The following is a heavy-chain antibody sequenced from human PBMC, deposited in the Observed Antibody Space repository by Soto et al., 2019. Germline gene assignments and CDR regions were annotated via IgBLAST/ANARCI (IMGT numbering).Heavy chain of an antibody. CDR3: ARAYSGYEN. CDR2: INAGNGNA. V-gene: IGHV1-3*01. J-gene: IGHJ4*02. D-gene: IGHD5-12*01. Sequence: QVHLVQSGAEVKKPGASVKVSCKASGYTFSAFPMHWVRQAPGQRLEWMAWINAGNGNAKYSQKFQGRVTITRDTSASTVYMELSSLRSEDTAVYYCARAYSGYENWGQGTLVTVSS. CDR1: GYTFSAFP.